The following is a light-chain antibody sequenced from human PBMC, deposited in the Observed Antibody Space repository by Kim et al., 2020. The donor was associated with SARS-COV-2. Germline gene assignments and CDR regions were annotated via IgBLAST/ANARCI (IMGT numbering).Light chain of an antibody. Sequence: GSPGERATLSCRASQTISTSLAWYQQKPGQAPRLLIYGASTRATGIPARFSGSGSGTEFTLTITSLQSEVFAVYYCQQYHDWPRTFGQGTKVDIK. CDR3: QQYHDWPRT. J-gene: IGKJ1*01. CDR1: QTISTS. V-gene: IGKV3-15*01. CDR2: GAS.